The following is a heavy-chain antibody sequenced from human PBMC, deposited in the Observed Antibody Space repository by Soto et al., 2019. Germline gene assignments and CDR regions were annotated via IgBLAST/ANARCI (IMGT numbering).Heavy chain of an antibody. D-gene: IGHD2-15*01. J-gene: IGHJ6*02. CDR1: GYTFTSYG. CDR3: ARDPYCSGGSCYLVNYYYYYGMDV. Sequence: QVQLVQSGAEVKKPGASVKVSCKASGYTFTSYGISWVRQAPGQGLEWMGWISAYNGNTNYAQKLQGRVTMTTDTSTSTAYMELRSLRSDDTAVYYCARDPYCSGGSCYLVNYYYYYGMDVWGQGTTVTVSS. V-gene: IGHV1-18*01. CDR2: ISAYNGNT.